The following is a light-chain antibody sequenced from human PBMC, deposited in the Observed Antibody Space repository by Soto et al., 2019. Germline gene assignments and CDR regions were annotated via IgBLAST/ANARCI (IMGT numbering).Light chain of an antibody. CDR1: QSVLYDANNKNY. CDR2: WAS. J-gene: IGKJ4*01. Sequence: DIVMTQSPDSLAVSLGERATINCKSSQSVLYDANNKNYLAWYQQKPGQPPKLLIYWASTRESGVPDRFSGSGSGTDFTLTISSLQAEDVAVYYCQQYDALPLTFGRGTKVEIK. CDR3: QQYDALPLT. V-gene: IGKV4-1*01.